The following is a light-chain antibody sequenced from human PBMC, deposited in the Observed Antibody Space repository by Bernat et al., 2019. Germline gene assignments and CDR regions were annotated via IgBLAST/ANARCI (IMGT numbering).Light chain of an antibody. CDR3: AAWDASLSGRV. CDR2: SNN. CDR1: SSNIGSNY. Sequence: QSVLTQPPSASGTPGQRVTISCSGSSSNIGSNYVYWYQQLPGTAPKLLIYSNNQRPSGVPDLFSGSKSGTSASLAISGLRSEDEADYHCAAWDASLSGRVFGGGTKLTVL. V-gene: IGLV1-47*02. J-gene: IGLJ3*02.